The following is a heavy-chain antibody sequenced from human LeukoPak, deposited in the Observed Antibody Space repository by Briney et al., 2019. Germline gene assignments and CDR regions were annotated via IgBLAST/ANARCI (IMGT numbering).Heavy chain of an antibody. CDR3: ARDGIDSFSCVFFGAEDGIRDAFDI. J-gene: IGHJ3*02. CDR2: ISSSGSTI. Sequence: GGSLRLSCAASGFTFSDYYMSSIRQSPGKGLVWVSYISSSGSTIYYADSVKGRFTISRDNAKNSLYLHMNSLRAEDTAVYYCARDGIDSFSCVFFGAEDGIRDAFDIWGQGTMVTVSS. CDR1: GFTFSDYY. V-gene: IGHV3-11*01. D-gene: IGHD3-3*01.